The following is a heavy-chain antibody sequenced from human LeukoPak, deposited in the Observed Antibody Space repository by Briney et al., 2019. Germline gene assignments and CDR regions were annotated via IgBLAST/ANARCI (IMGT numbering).Heavy chain of an antibody. CDR2: IKQDGSEK. D-gene: IGHD3-22*01. V-gene: IGHV3-7*03. CDR1: GFTFSSYW. CDR3: AKSPSRLLLPDYFDY. Sequence: GGSLRLSCAASGFTFSSYWMSWVRQAPGKGLEWVANIKQDGSEKYYVDSVKGRFTISRDNSKNTLYLQMNSLRAEDTAVYYCAKSPSRLLLPDYFDYWGQGTLVTVSS. J-gene: IGHJ4*02.